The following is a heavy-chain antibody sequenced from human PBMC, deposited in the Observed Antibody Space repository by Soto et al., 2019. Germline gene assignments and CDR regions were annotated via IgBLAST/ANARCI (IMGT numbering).Heavy chain of an antibody. Sequence: GGSLRLSCAASGFTFSSYWMSWVRQAPGKGLEWVANIKQDGSEKYYVDSVKGRFTISRDNAKNSLYLQMNSLRAEDTAVYYCASPNYGSGSYGANWFDPWGQGTLVTVSS. CDR3: ASPNYGSGSYGANWFDP. V-gene: IGHV3-7*01. CDR2: IKQDGSEK. D-gene: IGHD3-10*01. J-gene: IGHJ5*02. CDR1: GFTFSSYW.